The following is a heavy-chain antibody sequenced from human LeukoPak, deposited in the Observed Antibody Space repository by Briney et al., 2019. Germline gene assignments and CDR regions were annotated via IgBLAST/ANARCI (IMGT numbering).Heavy chain of an antibody. CDR1: GYSFTDYY. V-gene: IGHV1-2*04. CDR2: INPNSGGT. Sequence: GASVKVSCKTSGYSFTDYYMHWVCQAPGQGLAWMGWINPNSGGTSSAQKFQGWVTMTRDTSITTVYMEVRWLTSDDTAVYYCARADRLHGGPYLIGPWGQGTLVTVSS. CDR3: ARADRLHGGPYLIGP. D-gene: IGHD2-21*01. J-gene: IGHJ5*02.